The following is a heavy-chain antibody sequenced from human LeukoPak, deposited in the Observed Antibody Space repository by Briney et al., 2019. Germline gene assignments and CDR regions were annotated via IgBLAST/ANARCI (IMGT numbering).Heavy chain of an antibody. J-gene: IGHJ6*02. CDR3: ARATGSFYYYYGMDV. CDR1: GGSISTYY. Sequence: SGTLSLTCTVSGGSISTYYWSWIRQPPGKGLEWIGYIYYSGSTNYNPSLESRVTMSVDTSKNQFSLKLRSVTAADTAVYYCARATGSFYYYYGMDVWGQGTTVTVSS. V-gene: IGHV4-59*08. D-gene: IGHD1-1*01. CDR2: IYYSGST.